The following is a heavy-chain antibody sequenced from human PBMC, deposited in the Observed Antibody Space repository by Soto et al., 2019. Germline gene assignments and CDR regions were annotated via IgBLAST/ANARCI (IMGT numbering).Heavy chain of an antibody. CDR1: GGSFSGYY. D-gene: IGHD6-19*01. CDR3: AREQKAVAERDKTLSCDY. J-gene: IGHJ4*02. CDR2: INHSGST. V-gene: IGHV4-34*01. Sequence: QVQLQQWGAGLLKPSETLSLTCAVYGGSFSGYYWSWIRQPPGKGLEWIGEINHSGSTNYNPSLKSRVTISVDTSKNHFSLKLSSVTAADTAVYYCAREQKAVAERDKTLSCDYWGQGTLVTVSS.